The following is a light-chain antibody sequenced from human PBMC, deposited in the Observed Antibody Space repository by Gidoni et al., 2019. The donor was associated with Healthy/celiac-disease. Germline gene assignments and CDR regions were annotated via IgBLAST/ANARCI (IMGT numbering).Light chain of an antibody. V-gene: IGKV3-11*01. Sequence: EIVLTQSPATLSLSPGERDTLPCRASQSVSSYLAWYQQTPGQAPRLLIYDASNRATGIPARFSGSGSGTDFTLTISSLEPEDFAVYYCQQRSNWPWTFGQGTKVEIK. J-gene: IGKJ1*01. CDR1: QSVSSY. CDR3: QQRSNWPWT. CDR2: DAS.